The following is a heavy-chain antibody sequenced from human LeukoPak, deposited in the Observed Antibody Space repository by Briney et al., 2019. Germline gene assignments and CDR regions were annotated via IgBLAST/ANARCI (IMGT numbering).Heavy chain of an antibody. Sequence: GGSLRLSCAASGFTFSTYVMHWVRQAPGKGLECVALISHDGSNKYYADSVKGRFTISRDNAKNSLYLQMNSLRAEDTAVYYCAELGITMIGGVWGKGTTVTISS. CDR1: GFTFSTYV. CDR3: AELGITMIGGV. D-gene: IGHD3-10*02. V-gene: IGHV3-30*04. CDR2: ISHDGSNK. J-gene: IGHJ6*04.